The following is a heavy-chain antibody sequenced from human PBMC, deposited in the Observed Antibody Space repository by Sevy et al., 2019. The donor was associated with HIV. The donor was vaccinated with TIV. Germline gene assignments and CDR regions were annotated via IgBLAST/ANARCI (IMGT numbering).Heavy chain of an antibody. D-gene: IGHD3-10*01. CDR2: IWYDGSSK. V-gene: IGHV3-33*01. CDR1: GFTFSSYG. Sequence: GGSLRLSCAVSGFTFSSYGMHWVRQAPGKGLEWVAVIWYDGSSKYYADSVKGRFTVSRDNSKNTLYLQMNSLRAEDTAVYYCARDKLLPFTVTMVRGALSYYFDSWGQGTLVTVSS. CDR3: ARDKLLPFTVTMVRGALSYYFDS. J-gene: IGHJ4*02.